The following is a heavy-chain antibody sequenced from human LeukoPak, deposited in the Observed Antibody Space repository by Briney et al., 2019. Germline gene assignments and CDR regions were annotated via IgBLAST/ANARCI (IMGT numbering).Heavy chain of an antibody. CDR1: GGSISSSSYY. V-gene: IGHV4-39*01. Sequence: HSETLSLTCTVSGGSISSSSYYWGWIRQPPGKGLEWIGSIYYSGSTYYNPSLKSRVTISVDTSKNQFSLKLSSVTAADTAVYYCARKRDGYNYFDYWGQGTLVTVSS. D-gene: IGHD5-24*01. CDR2: IYYSGST. CDR3: ARKRDGYNYFDY. J-gene: IGHJ4*02.